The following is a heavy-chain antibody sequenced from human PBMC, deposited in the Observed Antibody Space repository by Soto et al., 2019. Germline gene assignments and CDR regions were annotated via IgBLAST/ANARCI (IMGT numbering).Heavy chain of an antibody. CDR2: IIPIFGTA. CDR3: ARDSITIFGVVTSDYYYGMDV. V-gene: IGHV1-69*13. CDR1: GGTFSSYA. D-gene: IGHD3-3*01. Sequence: SVKVSFKASGGTFSSYAISWVRQAPGQGLEWMGGIIPIFGTANYAQKFQGRVTITADESTSTAYMEPSSLRSEDTAVYYCARDSITIFGVVTSDYYYGMDVWGQGTTVTVSS. J-gene: IGHJ6*02.